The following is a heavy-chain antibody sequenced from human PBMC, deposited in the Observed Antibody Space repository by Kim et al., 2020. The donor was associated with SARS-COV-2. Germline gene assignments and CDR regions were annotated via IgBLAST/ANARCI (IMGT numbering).Heavy chain of an antibody. CDR1: GNTFTGYY. D-gene: IGHD6-6*01. J-gene: IGHJ4*02. CDR2: INPDSGGT. CDR3: ATDIIAARQSPV. Sequence: ASVKVSCQASGNTFTGYYIHWVRQAPGQGREWMGRINPDSGGTNYAQKFQGRVTMTRDTSISTAYMELSRLKSDDTAVYYCATDIIAARQSPVWGQGTLVTVSS. V-gene: IGHV1-2*06.